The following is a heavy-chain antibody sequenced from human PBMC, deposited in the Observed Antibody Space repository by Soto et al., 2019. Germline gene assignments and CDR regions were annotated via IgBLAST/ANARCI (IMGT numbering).Heavy chain of an antibody. J-gene: IGHJ3*02. V-gene: IGHV1-18*01. CDR2: ISAYNGNT. CDR1: GYTFTSYG. CDR3: ARNSDYDILTGTLGAFDI. Sequence: VASVKVSCKASGYTFTSYGISWVRQAPGQGLEWMGWISAYNGNTNYAQKLQGRVTMTTDTSTSTAYMELRSLRSDDTAVYYCARNSDYDILTGTLGAFDIWGQGAMVTVSS. D-gene: IGHD3-9*01.